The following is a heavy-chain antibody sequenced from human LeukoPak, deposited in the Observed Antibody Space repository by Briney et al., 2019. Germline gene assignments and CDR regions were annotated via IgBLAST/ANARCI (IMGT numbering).Heavy chain of an antibody. CDR3: ASSLYCSSTSCHGFDY. Sequence: GESLKISCNGSGYSFTSYWIGWVRQMPGKGLEWMGIIYPGDSDTRYSPSFQGQVTISADKSISTAYLQWSSLKASDTAMYYCASSLYCSSTSCHGFDYWGQGTLVTVSS. J-gene: IGHJ4*02. V-gene: IGHV5-51*01. CDR1: GYSFTSYW. CDR2: IYPGDSDT. D-gene: IGHD2-2*01.